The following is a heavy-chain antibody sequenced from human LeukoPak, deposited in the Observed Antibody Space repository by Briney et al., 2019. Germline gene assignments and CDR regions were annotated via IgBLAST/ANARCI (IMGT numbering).Heavy chain of an antibody. Sequence: GGSLRLSCAASGFTFSSYSMNWVRQAPGKGLEWVSFISSSSSYKYYADSVKGRFTISRDNAKNSLYLQMNSLRAEDTAVYYCAKVRWDNSGWYYLDSWGQGTLVTVSS. D-gene: IGHD6-19*01. CDR1: GFTFSSYS. CDR3: AKVRWDNSGWYYLDS. V-gene: IGHV3-21*06. J-gene: IGHJ4*02. CDR2: ISSSSSYK.